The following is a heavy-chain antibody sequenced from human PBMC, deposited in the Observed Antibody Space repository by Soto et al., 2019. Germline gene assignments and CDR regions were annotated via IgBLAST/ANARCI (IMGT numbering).Heavy chain of an antibody. J-gene: IGHJ4*02. CDR1: GFTFSSYG. CDR2: IWYDGSNE. CDR3: ARDLETYCGGDCYFDY. D-gene: IGHD2-21*02. V-gene: IGHV3-33*01. Sequence: PVGSLRLSCAASGFTFSSYGMHWVRQAPGKGLEWVAVIWYDGSNEYYADSVKGRFTISRDNSKNTLYLQMNSLRAEDTAVYYCARDLETYCGGDCYFDYWGQGTLVTVSS.